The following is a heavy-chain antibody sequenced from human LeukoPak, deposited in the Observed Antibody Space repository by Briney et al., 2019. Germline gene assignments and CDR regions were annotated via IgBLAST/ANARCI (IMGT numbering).Heavy chain of an antibody. J-gene: IGHJ4*02. CDR1: GGSFSNYY. CDR3: TRARQGSSWTFDY. V-gene: IGHV4-59*01. D-gene: IGHD6-13*01. Sequence: PSETLSLTCTVSGGSFSNYYWSWIRQSPGKGLEWIGYISYSGSTNYNPSLKSRVTISVDTSKNQFSLKLSSLTAADTAVYYCTRARQGSSWTFDYWGQGTLVTVSS. CDR2: ISYSGST.